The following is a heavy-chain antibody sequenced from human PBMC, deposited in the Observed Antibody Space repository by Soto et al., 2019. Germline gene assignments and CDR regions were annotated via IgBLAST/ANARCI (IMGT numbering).Heavy chain of an antibody. J-gene: IGHJ4*02. CDR1: GFTFSSYA. D-gene: IGHD2-15*01. V-gene: IGHV3-23*01. CDR2: ISGSGGST. Sequence: GSLRLSCAASGFTFSSYAMIWVRQAPGKGLEWVSAISGSGGSTYYADSVKGRFTISRDNSKNTLYLQMNSLRAEDTAVYYCAKVDGLVVVYGERYYFDYWGQGTLVTVSS. CDR3: AKVDGLVVVYGERYYFDY.